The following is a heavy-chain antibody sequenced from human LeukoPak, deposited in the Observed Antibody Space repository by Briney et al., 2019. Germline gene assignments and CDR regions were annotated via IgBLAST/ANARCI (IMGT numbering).Heavy chain of an antibody. D-gene: IGHD2-2*01. CDR3: ARDISYCSSTSSCSGAFDI. J-gene: IGHJ3*02. V-gene: IGHV3-48*03. CDR1: GFTFSSYE. Sequence: GGSLRLSRAASGFTFSSYEMNWVRQAPGKGLEWVSYISSSGSTIYYADSVKGRFTISRDNSKNTLYLQMNSLRAEDTAVYYCARDISYCSSTSSCSGAFDIWGQGTMVTVSS. CDR2: ISSSGSTI.